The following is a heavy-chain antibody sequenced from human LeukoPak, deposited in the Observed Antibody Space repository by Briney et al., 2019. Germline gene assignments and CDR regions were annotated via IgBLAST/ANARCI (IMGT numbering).Heavy chain of an antibody. Sequence: PSETLSLTCTAPGGSISSSSYYWGWIRQPPGKGLEWIGSMFYSGSTYYNPSLKSRVTISVDTSKNHFSLKLSSVTAADTAVYYCATHQSGSYPPYSMDVWGKGTTVTVSS. D-gene: IGHD1-26*01. CDR3: ATHQSGSYPPYSMDV. J-gene: IGHJ6*03. V-gene: IGHV4-39*01. CDR1: GGSISSSSYY. CDR2: MFYSGST.